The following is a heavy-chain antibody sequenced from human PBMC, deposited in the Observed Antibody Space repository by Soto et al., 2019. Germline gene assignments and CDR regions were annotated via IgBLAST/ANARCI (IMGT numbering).Heavy chain of an antibody. J-gene: IGHJ4*02. V-gene: IGHV3-74*01. CDR2: ISFDGSTT. CDR3: ARGGAHTAMANEY. D-gene: IGHD5-18*01. Sequence: GGSLRLSCAASGFTFSSYWMHWVRQASGKGLVWVSRISFDGSTTTYADSVKGRFTISRDNAKNTLYLQMNSLRAEDTAVYYCARGGAHTAMANEYWGQGALVTVS. CDR1: GFTFSSYW.